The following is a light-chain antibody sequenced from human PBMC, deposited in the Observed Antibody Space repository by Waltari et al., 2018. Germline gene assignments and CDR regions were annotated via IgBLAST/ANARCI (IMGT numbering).Light chain of an antibody. Sequence: DIQLTQSPSFLSASIGDRVTITCRASQGISSYLAWYQQKPGKAPKLLIYAASTLQSGVPSRFSGSGYGTEFTLTISSLQTEDFATYYCQELNTYPQSLTFGGGTKVEI. J-gene: IGKJ4*01. CDR2: AAS. V-gene: IGKV1-9*01. CDR1: QGISSY. CDR3: QELNTYPQSLT.